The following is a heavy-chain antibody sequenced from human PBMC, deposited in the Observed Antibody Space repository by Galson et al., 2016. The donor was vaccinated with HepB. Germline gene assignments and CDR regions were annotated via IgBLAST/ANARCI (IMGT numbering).Heavy chain of an antibody. J-gene: IGHJ4*02. CDR3: ARGEMYYDILTGYFGASHFDS. Sequence: DLMFSTAAAYGGSFSDYYCNWIRQSPGKVLEWLGEINHRGNTSYDPALKSRITISVDTSKKQFSLKLSSVTAAETAVYYCARGEMYYDILTGYFGASHFDSWGQGTLVTVSS. V-gene: IGHV4-34*01. CDR2: INHRGNT. D-gene: IGHD3-9*01. CDR1: GGSFSDYY.